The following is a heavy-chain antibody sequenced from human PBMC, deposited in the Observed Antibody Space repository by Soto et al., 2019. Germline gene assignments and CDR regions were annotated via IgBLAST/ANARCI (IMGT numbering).Heavy chain of an antibody. CDR3: ARHLLFGSGQPDRVVPEAINWFDP. CDR1: GGSISSSSYY. J-gene: IGHJ5*02. V-gene: IGHV4-39*01. D-gene: IGHD2-2*02. CDR2: IYYSGST. Sequence: SETLSLTCTVSGGSISSSSYYWGWIRQPPGKGLEWIGSIYYSGSTYYNPSLKSRVTISVDTSKNQFSLKLSSVTAADTAVYYCARHLLFGSGQPDRVVPEAINWFDPWGQGTLVTVSS.